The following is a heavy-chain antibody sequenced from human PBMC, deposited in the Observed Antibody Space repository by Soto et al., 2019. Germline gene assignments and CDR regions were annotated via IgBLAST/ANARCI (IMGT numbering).Heavy chain of an antibody. CDR3: ARYTWNCVLDYFNGMDV. D-gene: IGHD1-20*01. V-gene: IGHV5-51*01. CDR2: IYPGDSDT. CDR1: GYNFGSSFSSYW. J-gene: IGHJ6*02. Sequence: GESLKISCKASGYNFGSSFSSYWIAWVRQMPGEGLEWMRIIYPGDSDTRYSPSFQGQVTISVDKSARTAYLQWSSLKASDTAIYYCARYTWNCVLDYFNGMDVWGQGTTVTVSS.